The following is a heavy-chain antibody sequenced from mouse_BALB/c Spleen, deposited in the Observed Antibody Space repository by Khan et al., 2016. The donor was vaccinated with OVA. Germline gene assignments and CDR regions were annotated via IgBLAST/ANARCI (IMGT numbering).Heavy chain of an antibody. CDR2: ISYSGST. D-gene: IGHD2-3*01. CDR3: ARDGSRYNYAMDY. J-gene: IGHJ4*01. Sequence: VQLQQSGPGLVKPSQSLSLTCTVTGYSITSDYAWNWIRQFPGNKLEWMGYISYSGSTNYNPALKSRISITRATSKNQFFLQLNSVTTEYTATYYCARDGSRYNYAMDYWGQGTSVTVSS. CDR1: GYSITSDYA. V-gene: IGHV3-2*02.